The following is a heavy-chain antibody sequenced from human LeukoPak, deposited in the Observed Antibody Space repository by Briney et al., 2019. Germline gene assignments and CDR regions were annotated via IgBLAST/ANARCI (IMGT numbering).Heavy chain of an antibody. D-gene: IGHD2-2*01. Sequence: GGSLRLSCAASGFTFHDYAMHWVRQAPGKGLEWVSDISWNSGSIGYADSVKGRFTISRDNAKNSLYLQTNSLRAEDTALYYCAKAYCSSTSCIRYGMDVWGQGTTVTVSS. CDR1: GFTFHDYA. CDR3: AKAYCSSTSCIRYGMDV. V-gene: IGHV3-9*01. J-gene: IGHJ6*02. CDR2: ISWNSGSI.